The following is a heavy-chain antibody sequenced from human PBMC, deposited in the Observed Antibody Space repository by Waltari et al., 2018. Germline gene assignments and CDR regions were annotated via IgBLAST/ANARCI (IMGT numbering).Heavy chain of an antibody. Sequence: QVQLVESGGGVVQPGRSLRLSCAASGFTFSSYAMQWVRQAPGKGLEWVAVISYDGSNKYYADSVKGRFTISRDNSKNTLYLQMNSLRAEDTAVYYCARDWDADFDYWGQGTLVTVSS. CDR1: GFTFSSYA. D-gene: IGHD1-26*01. J-gene: IGHJ4*02. V-gene: IGHV3-30-3*01. CDR2: ISYDGSNK. CDR3: ARDWDADFDY.